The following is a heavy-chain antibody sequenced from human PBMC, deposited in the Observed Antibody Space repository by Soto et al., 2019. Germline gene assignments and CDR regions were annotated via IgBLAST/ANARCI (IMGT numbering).Heavy chain of an antibody. Sequence: QVQLVESGGGVVQPGRSLRLSCAASGFTFSSYAMHWVRQAPGKGLEWVAVISYDGSNKYYADSVKGRFTISRDNSKNTLYLQMNSLRAEDTAVYYCAISLVTQLDYWGQGTLVTVSS. CDR2: ISYDGSNK. D-gene: IGHD2-21*02. J-gene: IGHJ4*02. V-gene: IGHV3-30-3*01. CDR3: AISLVTQLDY. CDR1: GFTFSSYA.